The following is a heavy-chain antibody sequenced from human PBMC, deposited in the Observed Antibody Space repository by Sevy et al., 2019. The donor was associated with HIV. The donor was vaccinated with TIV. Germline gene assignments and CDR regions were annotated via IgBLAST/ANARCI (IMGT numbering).Heavy chain of an antibody. CDR2: IYPGDSDT. CDR1: GYSFTSYW. D-gene: IGHD3-10*01. Sequence: GESLKISCKGSGYSFTSYWIGWVRQMPGKGLEWMGIIYPGDSDTRYSPSFQGQVTISADKSISTAYLQWSSLKASDTAMYYCARHGSLAIKYYYGSGTDWFDPWGQRTLVTVSS. J-gene: IGHJ5*02. CDR3: ARHGSLAIKYYYGSGTDWFDP. V-gene: IGHV5-51*01.